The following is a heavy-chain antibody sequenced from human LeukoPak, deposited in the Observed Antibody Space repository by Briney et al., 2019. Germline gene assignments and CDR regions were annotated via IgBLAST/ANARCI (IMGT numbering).Heavy chain of an antibody. CDR2: ISGSGGST. CDR3: ARDSSMLRGPLVIYYFDF. Sequence: GGSLRLSCAASGFTFDDYAMHWVRQAPGKGLEWVSAISGSGGSTYYADSVKGRFTISRDNSRNTLYLQMNSLRVEDTAVYYCARDSSMLRGPLVIYYFDFWGQGTLVTVSS. CDR1: GFTFDDYA. J-gene: IGHJ4*02. D-gene: IGHD3-10*01. V-gene: IGHV3-23*01.